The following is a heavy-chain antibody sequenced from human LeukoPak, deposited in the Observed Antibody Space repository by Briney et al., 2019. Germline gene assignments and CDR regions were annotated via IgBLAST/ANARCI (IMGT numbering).Heavy chain of an antibody. V-gene: IGHV6-1*01. Sequence: SQTLSLTCAISGDSVSSNSAAWNWLRQSPSRGLEWLGRTYYRSKWYNDYAVSVKSRITINPDTSKNQFSLQLNSVTPEDTAVYYCARGGGATTISAFDIWGQGTMVTVSS. CDR2: TYYRSKWYN. J-gene: IGHJ3*02. D-gene: IGHD1-26*01. CDR3: ARGGGATTISAFDI. CDR1: GDSVSSNSAA.